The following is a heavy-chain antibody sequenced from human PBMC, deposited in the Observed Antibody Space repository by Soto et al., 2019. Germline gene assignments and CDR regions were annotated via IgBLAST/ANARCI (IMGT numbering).Heavy chain of an antibody. J-gene: IGHJ6*02. CDR2: IYYSGST. D-gene: IGHD2-2*01. Sequence: LSLPCTVSGGSISSYYWSWIRQPPGKGLEWIGYIYYSGSTNYNPSLKSRVTISVDTSKNQFSLKLSSVTAADTAVYYCASLPAAYYGMDVWGQGTTVTVSS. V-gene: IGHV4-59*01. CDR3: ASLPAAYYGMDV. CDR1: GGSISSYY.